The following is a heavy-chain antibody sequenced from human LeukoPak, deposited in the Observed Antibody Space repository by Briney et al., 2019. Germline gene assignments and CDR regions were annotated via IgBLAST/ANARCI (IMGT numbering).Heavy chain of an antibody. CDR3: ARERGYSYGLFDY. J-gene: IGHJ4*02. D-gene: IGHD5-18*01. CDR2: ISSSSSYI. V-gene: IGHV3-21*01. Sequence: GGSLRLSCAASGFTFSSYSMNWVRQAPGKGLEWVSSISSSSSYIYYADSVKGRFTISRDNAKNSLYLQMNSLRAEDTAAYYCARERGYSYGLFDYWGQGTLVTVSS. CDR1: GFTFSSYS.